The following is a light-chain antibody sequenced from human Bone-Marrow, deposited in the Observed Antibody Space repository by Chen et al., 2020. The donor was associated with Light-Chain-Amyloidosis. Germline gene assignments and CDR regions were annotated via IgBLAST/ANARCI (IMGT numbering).Light chain of an antibody. CDR1: SSDVGGYES. V-gene: IGLV2-11*01. J-gene: IGLJ1*01. CDR2: DVN. CDR3: CSYAGSSPYV. Sequence: QSALTPPRSVSGSPGQSVTISCSGTSSDVGGYESVSWYQQHPGKAPKFLIYDVNKRPSGVPDRFSGSKSGNSASLTISGLQTEDEADYFCCSYAGSSPYVFGTGTKVIVL.